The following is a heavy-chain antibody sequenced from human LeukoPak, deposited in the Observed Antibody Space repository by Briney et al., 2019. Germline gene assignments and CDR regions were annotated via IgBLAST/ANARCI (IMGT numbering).Heavy chain of an antibody. CDR1: GGSMNSYY. Sequence: SETLSLTCTVSGGSMNSYYWSWIRQPPGKGLEWIGYIYYSGSTNYNPSLKSRVTISVDTSKNQFSLKLSSVTAADTAVYYCARRNGDLRAFDLWGQGTVVTVSS. V-gene: IGHV4-59*08. J-gene: IGHJ3*01. CDR2: IYYSGST. CDR3: ARRNGDLRAFDL. D-gene: IGHD4-17*01.